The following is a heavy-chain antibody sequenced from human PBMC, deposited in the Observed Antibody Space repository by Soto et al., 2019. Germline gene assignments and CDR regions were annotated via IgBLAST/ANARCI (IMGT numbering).Heavy chain of an antibody. Sequence: PGGSLRLSCAASGFTVSSNYMSWVRQAPGKGLEWVSVIYSGGSTYYADSVKGRFTISRDNSKNTLYLQMNSLRAEDTAVYYCARDPFSGSSDYYYGMDGWGQGTTVTVYS. CDR3: ARDPFSGSSDYYYGMDG. V-gene: IGHV3-53*01. D-gene: IGHD1-26*01. CDR2: IYSGGST. J-gene: IGHJ6*02. CDR1: GFTVSSNY.